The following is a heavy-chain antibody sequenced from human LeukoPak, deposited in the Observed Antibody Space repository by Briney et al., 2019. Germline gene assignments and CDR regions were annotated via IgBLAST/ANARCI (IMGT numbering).Heavy chain of an antibody. J-gene: IGHJ5*02. CDR1: GGTFSSYA. CDR2: IIPIFGTA. D-gene: IGHD2-2*02. V-gene: IGHV1-69*13. CDR3: ACQVGVVVVPAAINWFDP. Sequence: SVKVSCKASGGTFSSYAISWVRQAPGQGLEWMGGIIPIFGTANYAQKFQGRVTITADESTSAAYMELSSLRSEDTAVYYCACQVGVVVVPAAINWFDPWGQGTLVTVSS.